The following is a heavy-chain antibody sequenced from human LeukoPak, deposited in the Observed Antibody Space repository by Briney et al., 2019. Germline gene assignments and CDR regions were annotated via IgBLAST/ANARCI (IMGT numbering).Heavy chain of an antibody. Sequence: SQTLSLTCTVSGDSITSGSYYWAWIRQHPGKGLEWIGYIYYTGGTHYNPSLKSRLTISVDTPENHLSLKLSSVTAADTAIYFCARAPGAFDIWGQGTMVTVSS. CDR2: IYYTGGT. CDR3: ARAPGAFDI. J-gene: IGHJ3*02. CDR1: GDSITSGSYY. V-gene: IGHV4-31*03.